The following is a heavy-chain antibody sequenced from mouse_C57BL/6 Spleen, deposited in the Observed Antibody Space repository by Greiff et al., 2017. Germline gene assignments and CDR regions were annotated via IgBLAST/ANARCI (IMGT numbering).Heavy chain of an antibody. CDR3: ARSGGYYDYSIY. J-gene: IGHJ2*01. D-gene: IGHD2-4*01. V-gene: IGHV1-82*01. CDR1: GYAFSSSW. CDR2: IYPGDGDT. Sequence: VQLQQSGPELVKPGASVKISCKASGYAFSSSWMNWVKQRPGKGLEWIGRIYPGDGDTNYNGKFKGKATLTADKSSSTAYMQLSSLTSEDSAVYFCARSGGYYDYSIYWGQGTTLTVSS.